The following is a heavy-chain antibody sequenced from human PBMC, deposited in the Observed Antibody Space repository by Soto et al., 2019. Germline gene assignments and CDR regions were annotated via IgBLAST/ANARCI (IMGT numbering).Heavy chain of an antibody. CDR2: IIHTGVT. J-gene: IGHJ6*02. D-gene: IGHD1-20*01. V-gene: IGHV4-34*01. Sequence: QVQLQQWGAGLLKPSETLSLTCAVYGGSFNGYYWTWIRQPPGKGLEWIGEIIHTGVTNDNASFKSGVTLSVETAKNQFSVSLSSVTAADTAVYYCARGRGSYKIRGGSMDVWGQGTTVTVSS. CDR3: ARGRGSYKIRGGSMDV. CDR1: GGSFNGYY.